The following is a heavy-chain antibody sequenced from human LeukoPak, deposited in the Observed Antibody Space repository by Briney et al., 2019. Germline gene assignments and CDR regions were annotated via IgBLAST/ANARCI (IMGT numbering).Heavy chain of an antibody. CDR2: INHSGST. CDR3: ARSHYYDSSGSHNNWFDP. CDR1: GGSFSGYY. D-gene: IGHD3-22*01. V-gene: IGHV4-34*01. Sequence: SETLSLTCAVYGGSFSGYYWSWIRQPPGKGLEWIGEINHSGSTNYNPSLKSRVTISVDTSKNQFSLKLSSVTAADTAVYYCARSHYYDSSGSHNNWFDPWGQGTQVTVSS. J-gene: IGHJ5*02.